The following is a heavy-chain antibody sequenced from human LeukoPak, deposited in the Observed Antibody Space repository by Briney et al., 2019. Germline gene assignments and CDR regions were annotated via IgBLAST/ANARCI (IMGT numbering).Heavy chain of an antibody. Sequence: SETLSLTCTVSGGSISSYYWSWIRQPPGKGLEWIGYIYYSGSTNYNPSLKSRVTISVDTSKNQFSLKLSSVTAADTAVYYCARLYDYVWGSYRYEPRRHNSDEYYFDYWGQGTLVTVSS. J-gene: IGHJ4*02. CDR2: IYYSGST. D-gene: IGHD3-16*02. V-gene: IGHV4-59*08. CDR3: ARLYDYVWGSYRYEPRRHNSDEYYFDY. CDR1: GGSISSYY.